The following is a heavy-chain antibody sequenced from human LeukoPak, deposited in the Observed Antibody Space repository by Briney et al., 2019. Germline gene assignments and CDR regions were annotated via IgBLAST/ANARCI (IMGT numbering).Heavy chain of an antibody. Sequence: SETLSLTCTVSGGSISTYYWTWIRQTPGKGLEYIGYINYSGSTDSNPSLKSRVTTSVDTSKNQFSLKLSSVTAADTAVYYCARAKTEYSYGYGFDPWGQGTLVTVSS. CDR3: ARAKTEYSYGYGFDP. CDR2: INYSGST. CDR1: GGSISTYY. J-gene: IGHJ5*02. V-gene: IGHV4-59*01. D-gene: IGHD5-18*01.